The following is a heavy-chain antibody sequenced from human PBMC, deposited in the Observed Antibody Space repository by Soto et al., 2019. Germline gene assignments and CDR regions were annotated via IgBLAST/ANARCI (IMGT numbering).Heavy chain of an antibody. V-gene: IGHV5-51*01. D-gene: IGHD2-21*01. J-gene: IGHJ4*01. CDR3: ARGGHWSPYFFDS. CDR2: IYPGDSDT. CDR1: GFTFTAYW. Sequence: GESLKISCKTSGFTFTAYWIAWVRQMPGKGLEWMGIIYPGDSDTRYSPSFQGHVTISADKSITTAYIQWNSLQASDTALYYCARGGHWSPYFFDSWGHGTKVTLS.